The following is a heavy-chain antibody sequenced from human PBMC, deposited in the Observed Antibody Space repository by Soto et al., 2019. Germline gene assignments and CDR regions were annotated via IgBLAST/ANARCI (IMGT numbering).Heavy chain of an antibody. CDR3: ASRGYSYGFSLGMDV. J-gene: IGHJ6*02. V-gene: IGHV4-31*03. Sequence: QVQLQESGPGLVKPSQTLSLTCTVSGGSISSGGYYWSWIRQHPGKGLEWIGYIYYIGSTYYNPSLKSRVTRSVDTSKNQFSLKLSSVTAADTAVYYCASRGYSYGFSLGMDVWGQGTTVTVSS. CDR1: GGSISSGGYY. D-gene: IGHD5-18*01. CDR2: IYYIGST.